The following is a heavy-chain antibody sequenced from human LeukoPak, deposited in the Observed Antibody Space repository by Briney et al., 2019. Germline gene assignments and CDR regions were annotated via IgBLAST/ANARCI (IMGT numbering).Heavy chain of an antibody. Sequence: SETLSLTCAVYGGSFSGYYWSWIRQPPGKGLEWIGEINHSGSTNYNPSPKSRVTISVDTSKNQFSLKLSSVTAADTAVYYCARMRGDIVVVVAATASAFDIWGQGTMVTVSS. J-gene: IGHJ3*02. CDR1: GGSFSGYY. CDR3: ARMRGDIVVVVAATASAFDI. V-gene: IGHV4-34*01. D-gene: IGHD2-15*01. CDR2: INHSGST.